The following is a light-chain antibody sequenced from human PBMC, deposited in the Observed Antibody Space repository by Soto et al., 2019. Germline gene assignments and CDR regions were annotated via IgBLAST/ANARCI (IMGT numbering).Light chain of an antibody. CDR1: SSDVGTYNL. CDR3: SSYTSSSTRV. V-gene: IGLV2-14*02. J-gene: IGLJ1*01. CDR2: EVF. Sequence: QSVLTQPASVSGSPGQSITISCTGTSSDVGTYNLVSWYQQHPGKVPKLIIYEVFKRPSGVSNRFSGSKSGNTASLTISGLQAEDEADYYCSSYTSSSTRVFGTGTKVTVL.